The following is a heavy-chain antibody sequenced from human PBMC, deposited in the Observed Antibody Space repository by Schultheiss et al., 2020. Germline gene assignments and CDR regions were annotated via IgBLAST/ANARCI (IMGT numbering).Heavy chain of an antibody. D-gene: IGHD2-2*01. Sequence: GGSLRLSCAASGFTFSGYSMNWVRQAPGKGLEWVSSISSSTTYIYYAHSVKGRFTISRDNSKNTLYLQMNSLRAEDTAVYYCARGRIPAATLKLYWYFEFWGRGTLGTVSS. V-gene: IGHV3-21*01. CDR1: GFTFSGYS. CDR3: ARGRIPAATLKLYWYFEF. CDR2: ISSSTTYI. J-gene: IGHJ2*01.